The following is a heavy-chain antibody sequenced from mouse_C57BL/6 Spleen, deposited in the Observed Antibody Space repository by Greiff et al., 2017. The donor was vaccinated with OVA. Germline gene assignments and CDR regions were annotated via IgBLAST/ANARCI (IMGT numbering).Heavy chain of an antibody. CDR3: APVYDDDDAWFAD. J-gene: IGHJ3*01. Sequence: VQLQQSGPELVKPGASVKISCKASGYTFTDYYMNWVKQSPGKSLEWIGDINPNNGGTSYNQKFKGKATLTVDKSSSTAYMELRSLTSEDSAVYYCAPVYDDDDAWFADWGQGTLVTVSA. CDR2: INPNNGGT. CDR1: GYTFTDYY. V-gene: IGHV1-26*01. D-gene: IGHD2-4*01.